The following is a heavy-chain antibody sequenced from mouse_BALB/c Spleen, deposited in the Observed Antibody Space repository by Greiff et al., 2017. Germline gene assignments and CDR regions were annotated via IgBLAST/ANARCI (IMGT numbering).Heavy chain of an antibody. CDR1: GYTFTDYN. CDR3: ALYDGYYGGYFDY. Sequence: VQLKQSGPELVKPGASVKISCKASGYTFTDYNMHWVKQSHGKSLEWIGYIYPYNGGTGYNQKFKSKATLTVDNSSSTAYMELRSLTSEDSAVYYCALYDGYYGGYFDYWGQGTTLTVSS. CDR2: IYPYNGGT. D-gene: IGHD2-3*01. J-gene: IGHJ2*01. V-gene: IGHV1S29*02.